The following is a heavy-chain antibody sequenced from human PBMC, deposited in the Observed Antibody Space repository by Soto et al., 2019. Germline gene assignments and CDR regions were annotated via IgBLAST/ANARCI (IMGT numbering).Heavy chain of an antibody. CDR2: IYYSGST. CDR3: ARGFYYYDRGYRFDI. CDR1: GGSVSSGSYY. V-gene: IGHV4-61*01. J-gene: IGHJ3*02. D-gene: IGHD3-22*01. Sequence: PSETPSLTCTVSGGSVSSGSYYRSWIRQPPGKGLEWIGYIYYSGSTNYNPSLKSRVTISVDTSKNQFSLKLSSVTAADAAVYYCARGFYYYDRGYRFDIWGQGKMVTVSS.